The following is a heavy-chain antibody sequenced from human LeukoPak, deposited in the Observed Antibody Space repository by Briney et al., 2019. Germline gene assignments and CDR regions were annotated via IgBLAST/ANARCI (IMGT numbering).Heavy chain of an antibody. J-gene: IGHJ4*02. CDR1: GFTFSSYG. Sequence: GSLRLSCAASGFTFSSYGMHWVRQAPGKGLEWVAVISYDGSNKYYADSVKGRFTISRDNSKNTLYLQMNSLRAEDTAVYYCARAQRSGWYPVSDQLADYWGQGTLVTVSS. V-gene: IGHV3-30*03. D-gene: IGHD6-19*01. CDR3: ARAQRSGWYPVSDQLADY. CDR2: ISYDGSNK.